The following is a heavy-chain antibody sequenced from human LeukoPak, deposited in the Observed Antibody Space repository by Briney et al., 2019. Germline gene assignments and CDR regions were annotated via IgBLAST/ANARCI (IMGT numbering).Heavy chain of an antibody. V-gene: IGHV1-8*01. Sequence: ASVKVSCKASGYTFTSYDINWVRQAPGQGLEWMGWMNPNSGNTGYAQKFQGRVTMTRNTSISTAYMELSSLRSEDTAVYYCARAVVVVPAANDYYYYMDVWGKGTTVTISS. J-gene: IGHJ6*03. D-gene: IGHD2-2*01. CDR3: ARAVVVVPAANDYYYYMDV. CDR1: GYTFTSYD. CDR2: MNPNSGNT.